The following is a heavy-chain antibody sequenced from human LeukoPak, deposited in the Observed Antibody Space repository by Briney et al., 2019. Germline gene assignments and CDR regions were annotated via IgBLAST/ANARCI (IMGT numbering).Heavy chain of an antibody. J-gene: IGHJ4*02. V-gene: IGHV3-30*02. CDR1: GFTFSTYG. CDR3: ARDEGDY. Sequence: GGSLRLSCAASGFTFSTYGMHWVRQAPGKGLEWVAFIRSDGSTKYFADSVKGRFTISRDNSKNSLYLQMNSLRAEDTAVYYCARDEGDYWGQGTLVTVSS. CDR2: IRSDGSTK.